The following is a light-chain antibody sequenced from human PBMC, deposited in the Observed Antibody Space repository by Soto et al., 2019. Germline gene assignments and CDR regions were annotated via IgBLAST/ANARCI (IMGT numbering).Light chain of an antibody. CDR2: LGS. CDR1: QSLPHSNGYNY. Sequence: DIVMTQSPLSLPVTPGEPASISCRSSQSLPHSNGYNYLDWYLQKPGQSPQLLIYLGSNRASGVPDRFSGSGSGTDFTLKISRVEAEDVGVYYCMQALQTPITFGQGPRLEIK. J-gene: IGKJ5*01. CDR3: MQALQTPIT. V-gene: IGKV2-28*01.